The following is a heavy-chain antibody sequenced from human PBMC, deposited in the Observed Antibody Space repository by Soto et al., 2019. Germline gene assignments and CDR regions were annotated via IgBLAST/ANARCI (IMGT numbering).Heavy chain of an antibody. Sequence: SETLSLTCTVSGGSISSYYWSWIRQPPGKGLEWIGYIYYSGSTNYNPSLKSRVTISVDTSKNQFSLKLNSMTAADTAVYYCVRHNYGSGSTYFDYWGQGTLVTVSS. D-gene: IGHD3-10*01. CDR2: IYYSGST. CDR1: GGSISSYY. J-gene: IGHJ4*02. V-gene: IGHV4-59*08. CDR3: VRHNYGSGSTYFDY.